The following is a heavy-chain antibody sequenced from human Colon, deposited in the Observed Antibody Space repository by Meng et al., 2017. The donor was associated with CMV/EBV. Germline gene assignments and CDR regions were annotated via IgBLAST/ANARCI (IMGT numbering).Heavy chain of an antibody. D-gene: IGHD3-10*01. J-gene: IGHJ6*02. Sequence: GGSLRLSCAASGFTFKTYNMNWVRQAPGKGLEWVSSISTSGSHIYYADSVKGRFTISRDNSKNTLYLQMNSLRAEDTAVYYCASTHGSGGKGDYYGMDVWGQGTTVTVSS. V-gene: IGHV3-21*04. CDR3: ASTHGSGGKGDYYGMDV. CDR2: ISTSGSHI. CDR1: GFTFKTYN.